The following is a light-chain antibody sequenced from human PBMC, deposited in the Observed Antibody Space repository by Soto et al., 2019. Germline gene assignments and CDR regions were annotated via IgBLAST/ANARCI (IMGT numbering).Light chain of an antibody. V-gene: IGLV2-14*03. CDR3: SSHASRSTLI. J-gene: IGLJ2*01. CDR2: DVS. Sequence: QSALTQPASVSGSPGQSTTVSCTGTSSDVGSYNEVSWYQQRPGKAPKLIIYDVSNRPSGVSNRFSGSKSGNTASLTISGLQAEDEADYYCSSHASRSTLIFGGGTKVTVL. CDR1: SSDVGSYNE.